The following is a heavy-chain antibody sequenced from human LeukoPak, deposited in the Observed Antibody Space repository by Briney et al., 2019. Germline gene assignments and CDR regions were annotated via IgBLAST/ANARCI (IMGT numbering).Heavy chain of an antibody. Sequence: GGSLRLSCAASGFTFSSYAMSWVRQAPGEGLEWVSAISGSGGSTYYADSVKGRFTISRDNSKNTLYLQMNSLRAEDTAVYYCAKGSVSVVVPAAIPYYWGQGTLVTVSS. CDR3: AKGSVSVVVPAAIPYY. J-gene: IGHJ4*02. CDR2: ISGSGGST. D-gene: IGHD2-2*01. V-gene: IGHV3-23*01. CDR1: GFTFSSYA.